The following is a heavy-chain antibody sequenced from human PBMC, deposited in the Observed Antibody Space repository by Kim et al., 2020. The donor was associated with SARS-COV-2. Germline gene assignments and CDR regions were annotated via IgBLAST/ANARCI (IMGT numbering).Heavy chain of an antibody. J-gene: IGHJ6*02. CDR1: GFTFSSYD. V-gene: IGHV3-13*04. Sequence: GGSLRLSCAASGFTFSSYDMNWVRQATGKGLEWVSAIGTAGDTYYPGSVKGRFTISRENAKNSLYLQMNSLRAGDTAVYYCTKGGYGSGRGRKEYYYYYGMDVWGQGTTVTVSS. D-gene: IGHD3-10*01. CDR3: TKGGYGSGRGRKEYYYYYGMDV. CDR2: IGTAGDT.